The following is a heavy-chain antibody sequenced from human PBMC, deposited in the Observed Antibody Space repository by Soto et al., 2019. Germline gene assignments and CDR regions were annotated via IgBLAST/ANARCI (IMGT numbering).Heavy chain of an antibody. D-gene: IGHD3-16*02. CDR3: AREYIVTPERRHLDS. CDR2: ISWNSGTI. V-gene: IGHV3-9*01. Sequence: EVQLVESGGGSVQPGRSLRLSCVASKFTFKDYAMHWVRQAPGKGLEWVSGISWNSGTIAYADSVQGRFTISRDNAKNSLYLQMDSLRAEDTALYYCAREYIVTPERRHLDSWGQGTLVTVSS. J-gene: IGHJ4*02. CDR1: KFTFKDYA.